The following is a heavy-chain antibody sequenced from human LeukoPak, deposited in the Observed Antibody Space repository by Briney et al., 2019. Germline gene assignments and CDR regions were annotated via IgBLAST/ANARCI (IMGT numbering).Heavy chain of an antibody. D-gene: IGHD3-9*01. CDR3: ARALYRNYDILTGPTRSNWFDP. CDR1: GYTFTSYA. Sequence: ASVKASCKASGYTFTSYAMHWVRQAPGQRLEWMGWINAGNGNTKYSQKFQGRVTITRDTSASTAYMELSSLRSEDTAVYYCARALYRNYDILTGPTRSNWFDPWGQGTLVTVSS. J-gene: IGHJ5*02. CDR2: INAGNGNT. V-gene: IGHV1-3*01.